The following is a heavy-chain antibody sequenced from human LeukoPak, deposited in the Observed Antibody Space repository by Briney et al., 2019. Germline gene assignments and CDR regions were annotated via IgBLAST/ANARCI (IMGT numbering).Heavy chain of an antibody. D-gene: IGHD2-15*01. Sequence: GASVKVSCKASGYTFTGYCMHWVRQAPGQGLELMGWINPNSGGTNDAQKFQGRVTMTRDTSISTAYMELSRLRSDDTAVYYCAREGGIYCSGGSYYIDYWGQGTLVTVSS. CDR2: INPNSGGT. V-gene: IGHV1-2*02. CDR1: GYTFTGYC. J-gene: IGHJ4*02. CDR3: AREGGIYCSGGSYYIDY.